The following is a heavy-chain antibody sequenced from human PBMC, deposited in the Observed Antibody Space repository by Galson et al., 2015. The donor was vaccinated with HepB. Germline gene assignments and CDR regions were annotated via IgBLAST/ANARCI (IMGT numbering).Heavy chain of an antibody. CDR2: IRYDGSNK. Sequence: SLRLSCAASGFTFSSYGMHWVRQAPGKGLEWVAFIRYDGSNKYYADSVKGRFTISRDNSKNTLYLQMNSLRAEDTAVYYCATESNSGWYSYYFDYWGQGTLVTVSS. J-gene: IGHJ4*02. CDR3: ATESNSGWYSYYFDY. V-gene: IGHV3-30*02. D-gene: IGHD6-19*01. CDR1: GFTFSSYG.